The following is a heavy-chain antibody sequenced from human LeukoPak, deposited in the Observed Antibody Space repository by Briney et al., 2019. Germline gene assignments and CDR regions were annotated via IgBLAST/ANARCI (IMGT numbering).Heavy chain of an antibody. V-gene: IGHV4-61*02. CDR2: IYTSGST. J-gene: IGHJ5*02. D-gene: IGHD6-13*01. Sequence: PSETLSLTCTVSGGSISSGSYYWSWIRQPAGKGLEWIGRIYTSGSTNYNPSLKSRVTISVDTSKNQFSLKLSSVTAADTAVYYCAREPHFSSSWYVYNWFDPWGQGTLVTVSS. CDR3: AREPHFSSSWYVYNWFDP. CDR1: GGSISSGSYY.